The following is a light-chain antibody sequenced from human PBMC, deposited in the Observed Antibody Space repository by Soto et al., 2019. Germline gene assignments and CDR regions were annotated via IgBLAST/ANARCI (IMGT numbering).Light chain of an antibody. J-gene: IGKJ1*01. CDR2: APS. Sequence: DILMTQSPSSLSASVGDRVTITCRASQGISNYLAWYQQKPGKVPKLLIYAPSTLQSGVPSRFSGSGSGTDFTLTISSLQPEDVATYYCQKYLSALWTFGQGTNVDIK. CDR1: QGISNY. V-gene: IGKV1-27*01. CDR3: QKYLSALWT.